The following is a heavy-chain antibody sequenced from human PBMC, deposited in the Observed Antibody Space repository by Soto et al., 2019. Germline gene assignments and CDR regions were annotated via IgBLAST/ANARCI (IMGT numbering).Heavy chain of an antibody. V-gene: IGHV3-23*01. CDR3: AKVPLVLSNAFDL. CDR2: ISGYGDST. J-gene: IGHJ3*01. CDR1: VFNFNSYA. Sequence: GSLRLSCTASVFNFNSYAMIWVRQAPGKGLEWVSGISGYGDSTYYAASVKGRFTISRDNSQKMLFLQMNSLRAEDTAMYYCAKVPLVLSNAFDLWGQGTKVTVS. D-gene: IGHD4-4*01.